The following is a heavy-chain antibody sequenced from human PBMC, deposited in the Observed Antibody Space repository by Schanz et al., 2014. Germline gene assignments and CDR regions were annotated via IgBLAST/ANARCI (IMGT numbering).Heavy chain of an antibody. Sequence: EVQLVESGGGLVQPGGSLRLSCTASGFTFSDYWMSWVRQAPGKGPEWVANIKRDGSEKNYLDSVKGRFTISRDNAKNSLFQQMNSLRAEDTAVYYCLAPDYGMDVWGQGTTVTVSS. CDR1: GFTFSDYW. J-gene: IGHJ6*02. CDR2: IKRDGSEK. CDR3: LAPDYGMDV. V-gene: IGHV3-7*02.